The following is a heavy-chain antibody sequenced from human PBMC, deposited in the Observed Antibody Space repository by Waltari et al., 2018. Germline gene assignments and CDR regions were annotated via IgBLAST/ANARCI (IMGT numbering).Heavy chain of an antibody. D-gene: IGHD3-16*02. Sequence: QVQLQESGPGLVKPSQTLPLTCTVSGRSISGGSYSSSRTRQPAGKGLEWIWRIYASGSTTYNPSLKSRVTISVDTSKNQFSLKLSSVTAADTAVYCCARELYGGQKEYWGQGTLVTVSS. J-gene: IGHJ4*02. V-gene: IGHV4-61*02. CDR1: GRSISGGSYS. CDR3: ARELYGGQKEY. CDR2: IYASGST.